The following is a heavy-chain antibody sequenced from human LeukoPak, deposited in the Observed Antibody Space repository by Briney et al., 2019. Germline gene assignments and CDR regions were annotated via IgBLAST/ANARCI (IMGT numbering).Heavy chain of an antibody. CDR3: ARDPPFYYDSSGLDY. CDR2: ISYDGSNK. V-gene: IGHV3-30-3*01. CDR1: GFTFSSYA. J-gene: IGHJ4*02. Sequence: SGGSLRLSCAASGFTFSSYATHWVRQAPGKGLEWVAVISYDGSNKYYADSVKGRFTISRDNSKNTLYLQMNSLRAEDTAVYYCARDPPFYYDSSGLDYWGQGTLVTVSS. D-gene: IGHD3-22*01.